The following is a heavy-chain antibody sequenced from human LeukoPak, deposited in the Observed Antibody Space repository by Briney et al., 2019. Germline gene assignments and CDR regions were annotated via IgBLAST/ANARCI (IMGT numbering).Heavy chain of an antibody. CDR2: TYYRSKWYN. Sequence: SQTLSLTCAISGDSVSSNSGAWNWIRQSPSRGLEWLGRTYYRSKWYNDYAVSVKSRITINPDTSKNQFSLQLNSVTPEDTAVYYCARDSVAVAGYYYYGMDVWGQGTTVTVSS. D-gene: IGHD6-19*01. V-gene: IGHV6-1*01. CDR3: ARDSVAVAGYYYYGMDV. J-gene: IGHJ6*02. CDR1: GDSVSSNSGA.